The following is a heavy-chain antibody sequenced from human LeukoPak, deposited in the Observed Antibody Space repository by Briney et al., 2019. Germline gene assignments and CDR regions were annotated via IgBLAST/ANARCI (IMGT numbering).Heavy chain of an antibody. Sequence: PGGSLRLSCVASGFTFSSYAMSWVRQAPGKGLDWVSGIRGSGDSTYYADSVKGRFTISRDNSKDTLYLQMNSLRAEDTAVYYCAKDRGLWFGELSFDYWGQGTLVTVSS. CDR3: AKDRGLWFGELSFDY. V-gene: IGHV3-23*01. J-gene: IGHJ4*02. CDR1: GFTFSSYA. D-gene: IGHD3-10*01. CDR2: IRGSGDST.